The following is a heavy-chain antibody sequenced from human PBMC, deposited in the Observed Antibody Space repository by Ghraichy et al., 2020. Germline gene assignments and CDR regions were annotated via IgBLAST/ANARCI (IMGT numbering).Heavy chain of an antibody. V-gene: IGHV3-7*01. CDR1: GFTFSGYW. Sequence: LSLTCAASGFTFSGYWMTWVRQAPGKGLEWVANIKQDGSEKYYVDSVKGRFTISRDNAKNSLYLQMDSLRAEDTAVYYCAGGSGWNIAYWGQGTLVTVSS. CDR2: IKQDGSEK. J-gene: IGHJ4*02. CDR3: AGGSGWNIAY. D-gene: IGHD6-19*01.